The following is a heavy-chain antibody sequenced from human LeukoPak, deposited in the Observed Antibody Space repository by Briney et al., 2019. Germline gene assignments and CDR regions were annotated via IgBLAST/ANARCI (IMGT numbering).Heavy chain of an antibody. CDR3: ARDSRITMIVVVITLPDY. V-gene: IGHV3-30-3*01. Sequence: GGSLRLSCAASGFTFSSYAMHWVRQAPGKGLEWVAVISYDGSNKYYAGSVKGRFTISRDNSKNTLYLQMNSLRAEDTAVYYCARDSRITMIVVVITLPDYWGQGTLVTVSS. J-gene: IGHJ4*02. D-gene: IGHD3-22*01. CDR1: GFTFSSYA. CDR2: ISYDGSNK.